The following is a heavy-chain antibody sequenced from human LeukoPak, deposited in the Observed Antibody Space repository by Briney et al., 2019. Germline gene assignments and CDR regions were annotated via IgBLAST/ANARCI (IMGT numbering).Heavy chain of an antibody. CDR2: MNPNSGNT. V-gene: IGHV1-8*01. CDR1: GYTFTSYD. CDR3: ARVRITIFGVVIYGMDV. J-gene: IGHJ6*02. Sequence: ASVKVSCKASGYTFTSYDINWVRQATGQGLEWMGWMNPNSGNTGYAQKFQGRVTMTRNTSISTASMELSSLRSEDTAVYYCARVRITIFGVVIYGMDVWGQGTTVTVSS. D-gene: IGHD3-3*01.